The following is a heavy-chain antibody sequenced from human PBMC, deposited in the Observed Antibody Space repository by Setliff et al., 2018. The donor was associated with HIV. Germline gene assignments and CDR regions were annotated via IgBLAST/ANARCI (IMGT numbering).Heavy chain of an antibody. CDR3: ARAPILQYFDWSNTFDI. CDR1: GGTFSSYA. CDR2: IITIFGKG. V-gene: IGHV1-69*13. Sequence: SVKVSCKASGGTFSSYAINWVRQAPGQGLEWMGGIITIFGKGNYAQKFQGRVTITADESTSTGYMELSSLRSEDTAVYYCARAPILQYFDWSNTFDIWGQGTMVTV. D-gene: IGHD3-9*01. J-gene: IGHJ3*02.